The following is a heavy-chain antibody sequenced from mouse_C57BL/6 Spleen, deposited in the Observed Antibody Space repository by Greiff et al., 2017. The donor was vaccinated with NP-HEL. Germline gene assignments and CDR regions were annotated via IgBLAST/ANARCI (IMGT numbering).Heavy chain of an antibody. CDR2: IDTNSGGT. Sequence: VQLQQSGAELVKPGASVKLSCKASGYTFTSYWMHWVKQRPGRGLEWIGRIDTNSGGTKYNEKFKSKATLTVDKPSSTAYMQLSSLTSEDSAVYYCARSGDYDWFAYWGQGTLVTVSA. D-gene: IGHD2-4*01. CDR1: GYTFTSYW. CDR3: ARSGDYDWFAY. V-gene: IGHV1-72*01. J-gene: IGHJ3*01.